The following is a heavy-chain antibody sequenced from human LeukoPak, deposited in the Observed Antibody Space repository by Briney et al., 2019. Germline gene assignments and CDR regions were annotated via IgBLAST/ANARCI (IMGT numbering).Heavy chain of an antibody. CDR3: ARDYGGFDY. J-gene: IGHJ4*02. CDR2: TYYRSKWYN. V-gene: IGHV6-1*01. Sequence: SHTLSLTCAISGDSVSTNSAAWNWITQSPARVLEWLGRTYYRSKWYNDFAGSVKSRISINPDTSKNQFSLQLSSVPPEDTAVYYCARDYGGFDYWGQGTLVTVSS. CDR1: GDSVSTNSAA. D-gene: IGHD4-23*01.